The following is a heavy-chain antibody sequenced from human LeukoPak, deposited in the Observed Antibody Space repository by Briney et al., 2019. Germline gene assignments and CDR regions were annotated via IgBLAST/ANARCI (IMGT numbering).Heavy chain of an antibody. CDR3: ARDPGLDVLYYFDY. V-gene: IGHV3-21*01. D-gene: IGHD3/OR15-3a*01. J-gene: IGHJ4*02. CDR2: ISSSSSYI. CDR1: GFTFSSYS. Sequence: GGSLRLSCAASGFTFSSYSMNWVRQAPGKGLEWVSSISSSSSYIYYADSVKGRFTISRDNAKNSLYLQMNSLRAEDTAVYYCARDPGLDVLYYFDYWGQGTLVTVSS.